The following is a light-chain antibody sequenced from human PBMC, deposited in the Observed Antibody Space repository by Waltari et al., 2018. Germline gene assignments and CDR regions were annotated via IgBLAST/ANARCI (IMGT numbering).Light chain of an antibody. V-gene: IGKV1-5*03. CDR2: KAS. J-gene: IGKJ1*01. Sequence: DIQMTQSPSTLSAPVTYRVTITCRASQSINNWLAWYQQKSGKAPKLLIYKASTLQSGVPSRFSGSGSGTEFTLTISSLQPDDSATYYCQQYYSYRAFGQGTKVEIK. CDR3: QQYYSYRA. CDR1: QSINNW.